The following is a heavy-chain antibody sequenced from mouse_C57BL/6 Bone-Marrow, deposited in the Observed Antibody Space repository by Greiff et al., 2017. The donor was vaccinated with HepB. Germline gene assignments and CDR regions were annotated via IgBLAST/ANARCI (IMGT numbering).Heavy chain of an antibody. J-gene: IGHJ3*01. CDR3: ARHDYYSAWFAY. D-gene: IGHD1-1*01. CDR2: ISGGGGNT. V-gene: IGHV5-9*01. Sequence: EVKLMESGGGLVKPGGSLKLSCAASGFTFSSYTMSWVRQTPEKRLEWVATISGGGGNTYYPDSVKGRFTISRDNAKNTLYLQMSSLRSEDTALYYCARHDYYSAWFAYWGQGTLVTVSA. CDR1: GFTFSSYT.